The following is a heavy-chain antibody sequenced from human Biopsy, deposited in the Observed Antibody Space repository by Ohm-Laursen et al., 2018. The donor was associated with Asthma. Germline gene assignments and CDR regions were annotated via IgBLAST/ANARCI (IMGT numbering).Heavy chain of an antibody. J-gene: IGHJ6*02. V-gene: IGHV1-18*01. CDR2: ISVYNGNT. Sequence: SVKVSCKTSGYTFNSAGITWVRQAPGQGLEWMGWISVYNGNTRVAQKLQDRVTMITDPSTSTAYMELRSLRSDDTAVYFCARAVDYSHYYGIDVWGQGTTVTVS. D-gene: IGHD3-10*01. CDR1: GYTFNSAG. CDR3: ARAVDYSHYYGIDV.